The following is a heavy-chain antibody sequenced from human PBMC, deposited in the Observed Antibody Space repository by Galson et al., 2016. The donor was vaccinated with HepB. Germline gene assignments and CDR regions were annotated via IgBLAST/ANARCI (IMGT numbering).Heavy chain of an antibody. V-gene: IGHV1-18*01. D-gene: IGHD3-22*01. Sequence: SVKVSCKASGYTFTSYGISWVRQAPGQGPECMGWISGYDDNTNYAQKFRGRATMTTDTSTSTAYMELRSLTSDDTAVYYCARGLYDSSGYDYWGQGTLVTVSS. CDR1: GYTFTSYG. CDR2: ISGYDDNT. J-gene: IGHJ4*02. CDR3: ARGLYDSSGYDY.